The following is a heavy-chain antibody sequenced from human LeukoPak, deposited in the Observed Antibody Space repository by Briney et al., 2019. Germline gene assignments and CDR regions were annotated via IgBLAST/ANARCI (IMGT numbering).Heavy chain of an antibody. V-gene: IGHV1-2*02. CDR2: INPNSGGT. CDR3: ARGELSGSSILFDY. CDR1: GYTFTGYY. J-gene: IGHJ4*02. Sequence: ASVKVSCKASGYTFTGYYMHWVRQAPGQGLEWMGWINPNSGGTNYAQKFQGRVTMTRDTSISTAYMELSRLRSDDTAVYYCARGELSGSSILFDYWGQGTLVTVSS. D-gene: IGHD1-26*01.